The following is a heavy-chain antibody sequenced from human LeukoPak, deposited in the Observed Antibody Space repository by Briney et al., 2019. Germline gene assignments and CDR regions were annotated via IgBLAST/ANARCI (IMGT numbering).Heavy chain of an antibody. CDR2: IYYSGNT. CDR1: SGSISSYY. D-gene: IGHD3-16*01. Sequence: SETLSPTCTVPSGSISSYYWSWIRQSPGKGLEWVGFIYYSGNTNYNPSLKSRVTISIDTSKNQFSLKLSSVTAADTAVYYCARVKLSYANDLSTFDIWGQGTMVSGSS. CDR3: ARVKLSYANDLSTFDI. J-gene: IGHJ3*02. V-gene: IGHV4-59*01.